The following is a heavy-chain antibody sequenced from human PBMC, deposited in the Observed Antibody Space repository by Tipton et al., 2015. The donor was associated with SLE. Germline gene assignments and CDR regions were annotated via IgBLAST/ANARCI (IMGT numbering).Heavy chain of an antibody. CDR3: ARSRWVQLAFDN. Sequence: TLSLTCDVSGDSISSPTYYWNWIRQLPGGCLEWIGYIYFNGNTNYNPSLKSRIVMSLDASKSQFSLRLRSMTAADTAIYYCARSRWVQLAFDNWGQGTLVSVSS. V-gene: IGHV4-31*11. D-gene: IGHD1-1*01. CDR2: IYFNGNT. J-gene: IGHJ4*02. CDR1: GDSISSPTYY.